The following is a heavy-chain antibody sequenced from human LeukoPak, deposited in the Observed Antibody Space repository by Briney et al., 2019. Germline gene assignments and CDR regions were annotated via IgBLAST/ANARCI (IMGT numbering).Heavy chain of an antibody. J-gene: IGHJ4*02. V-gene: IGHV1-24*01. CDR1: GYTLTELS. Sequence: ASVKVSCKVSGYTLTELSMHWVRQAPGKGLEWMGGFDPEDGETIYAQKFQGRVTMTEDTSTDTAYMELSSLRSEDTAVYYCATWDYCSGGSCYSFDYWGQGTLVTVSS. CDR2: FDPEDGET. CDR3: ATWDYCSGGSCYSFDY. D-gene: IGHD2-15*01.